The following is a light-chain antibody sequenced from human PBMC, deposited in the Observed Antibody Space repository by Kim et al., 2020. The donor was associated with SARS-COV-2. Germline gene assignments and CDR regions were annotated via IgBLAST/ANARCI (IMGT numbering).Light chain of an antibody. CDR1: QSVSSSY. J-gene: IGKJ3*01. Sequence: AGERAPRSCRASQSVSSSYLAWYQQKPGQAPRLVIYGASSRATGIPDRFSGSGSGTDFTLIISRVEPEDFAVYYCQQYGSSHSFTFGPGTKVDIK. CDR2: GAS. CDR3: QQYGSSHSFT. V-gene: IGKV3-20*01.